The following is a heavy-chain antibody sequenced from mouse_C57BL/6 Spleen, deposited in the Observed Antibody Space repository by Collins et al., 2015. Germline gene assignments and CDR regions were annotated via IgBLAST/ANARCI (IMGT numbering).Heavy chain of an antibody. CDR1: GYTFTDYY. D-gene: IGHD2-2*01. J-gene: IGHJ2*01. CDR2: INPNNGGA. V-gene: IGHV1-26*01. Sequence: EVQLQQSGPELVKPGASVKISCKTSGYTFTDYYMNWVKQSHGKSLEWIGDINPNNGGARYVQQFKGKATLTVDKSSSTAYMELRSQTSEDSAVYYCARSGMVTTGEYHFDYWGQGTTLTVSS. CDR3: ARSGMVTTGEYHFDY.